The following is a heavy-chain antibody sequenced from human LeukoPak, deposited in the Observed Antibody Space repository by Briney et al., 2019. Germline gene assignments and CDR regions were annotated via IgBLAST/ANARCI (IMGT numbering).Heavy chain of an antibody. Sequence: SETLSLTCTVSVGSISSYYWSWIRQPPGKGLEWIGYIYYSGSTNYNPSLKSRVTISVDTSKNQFSLKLSSVTAADTAVYYCARVPVAGTRGYYYGMDVWGQGTTVTVSS. CDR2: IYYSGST. J-gene: IGHJ6*02. D-gene: IGHD6-19*01. CDR3: ARVPVAGTRGYYYGMDV. CDR1: VGSISSYY. V-gene: IGHV4-59*01.